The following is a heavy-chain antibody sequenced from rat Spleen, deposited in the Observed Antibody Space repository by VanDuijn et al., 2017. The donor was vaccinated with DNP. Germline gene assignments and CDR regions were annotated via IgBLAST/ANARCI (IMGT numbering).Heavy chain of an antibody. CDR3: ATLGVGTYYGDY. V-gene: IGHV5-25*01. D-gene: IGHD5-1*01. CDR1: GFIFSDYN. CDR2: INTGGGNT. Sequence: EVQLVESGGGLVQPGRSLKLSCAASGFIFSDYNMAWVRQAPTKGLEWVASINTGGGNTYYRDSVKGRFTISRDNAKSTLYLQMDSLRSEDTATYYCATLGVGTYYGDYWGQGVMVTVSS. J-gene: IGHJ2*01.